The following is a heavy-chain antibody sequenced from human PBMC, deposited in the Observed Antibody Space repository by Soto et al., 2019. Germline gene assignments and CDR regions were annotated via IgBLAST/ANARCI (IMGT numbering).Heavy chain of an antibody. Sequence: QVQLVQSGAEVKKPGSSVKVSCKASGGSFSREAINWVRQAPGQGPEWMGNILPFVGTADYAQKFQVRVTVTADMSKTTVYMELSSLRAEDTAVYYCARGHELGGNSEAFDVWGQGTMVIVSS. J-gene: IGHJ3*01. CDR2: ILPFVGTA. CDR1: GGSFSREA. CDR3: ARGHELGGNSEAFDV. D-gene: IGHD1-1*01. V-gene: IGHV1-69*04.